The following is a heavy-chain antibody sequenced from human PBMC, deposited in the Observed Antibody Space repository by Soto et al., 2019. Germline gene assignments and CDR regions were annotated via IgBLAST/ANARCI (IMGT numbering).Heavy chain of an antibody. V-gene: IGHV1-46*03. J-gene: IGHJ4*02. Sequence: QVQPVQSGAEVKKPGASVKVSCKASGYTFSSYYMHWVRQAPGQGLEWMGIINPRGGSTSYAQKFQGRVTMTRDTSTSTVYMEVSSLRSEDTAVYYCARASVSGRRFDYWGQGSLVTVSS. CDR2: INPRGGST. D-gene: IGHD6-19*01. CDR3: ARASVSGRRFDY. CDR1: GYTFSSYY.